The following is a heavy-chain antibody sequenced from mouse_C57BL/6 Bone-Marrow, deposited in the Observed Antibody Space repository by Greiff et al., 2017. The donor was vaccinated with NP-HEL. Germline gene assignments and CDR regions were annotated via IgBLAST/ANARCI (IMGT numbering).Heavy chain of an antibody. Sequence: QVPLQQSGPELVKPGASVKISCKASGYTFTDFYINWVTQRPGQGLEWIGWIFPGSGSTYYNEKFKGKATLTVDKSSSTAYMLLSSLTSEDSAVYVCARPPIYYGQAWFAYWGQGTLVTVSA. V-gene: IGHV1-75*01. D-gene: IGHD2-1*01. CDR2: IFPGSGST. CDR3: ARPPIYYGQAWFAY. J-gene: IGHJ3*01. CDR1: GYTFTDFY.